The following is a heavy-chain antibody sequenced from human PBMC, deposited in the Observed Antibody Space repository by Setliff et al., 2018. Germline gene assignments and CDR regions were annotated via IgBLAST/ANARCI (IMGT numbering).Heavy chain of an antibody. CDR3: ARVDFTMIQGVLGL. V-gene: IGHV4-61*09. Sequence: SETLSLTCTVSGASLSSGSYYWSWIRQSAGKGLEWIGHIYTNGATSYGPSLKSRVSISADTSKNVLSLRLTSVTAADTAVYYCARVDFTMIQGVLGLWGQGTLVTVSS. CDR1: GASLSSGSYY. CDR2: IYTNGAT. J-gene: IGHJ1*01. D-gene: IGHD3-10*01.